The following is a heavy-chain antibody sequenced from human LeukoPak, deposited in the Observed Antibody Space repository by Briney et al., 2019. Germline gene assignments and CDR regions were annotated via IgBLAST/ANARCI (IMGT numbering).Heavy chain of an antibody. Sequence: GSLRLSCAVSGFTFSSYTMSWVRQPPGKGLEWIGEIYHSGSTNYNPSLKSRVTISVDKSKNQFSLKLSSVTAADTAVYYCATAPGIAAAGTYYYYGMDVWGQGTTVTVSS. V-gene: IGHV4-4*02. CDR1: GFTFSSYTM. J-gene: IGHJ6*02. CDR3: ATAPGIAAAGTYYYYGMDV. D-gene: IGHD6-13*01. CDR2: IYHSGST.